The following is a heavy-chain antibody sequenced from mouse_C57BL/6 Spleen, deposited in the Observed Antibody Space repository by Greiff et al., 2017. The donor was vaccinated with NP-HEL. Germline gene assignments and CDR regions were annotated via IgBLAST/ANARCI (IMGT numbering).Heavy chain of an antibody. J-gene: IGHJ2*01. V-gene: IGHV1-50*01. CDR2: IDPSDSYT. D-gene: IGHD1-3*01. Sequence: QVQLQQSGAELVKPGASVKLSCKASGYTFTSYWMQWVKQRPGQGLEWIGEIDPSDSYTNYNQKFKGKATLTVDTSSSTAYMQLSSLTSEDSAVYYCARGESGNYWGQGTTLTVSS. CDR1: GYTFTSYW. CDR3: ARGESGNY.